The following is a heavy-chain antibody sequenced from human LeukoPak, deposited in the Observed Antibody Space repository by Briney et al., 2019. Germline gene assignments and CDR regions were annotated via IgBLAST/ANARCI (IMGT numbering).Heavy chain of an antibody. Sequence: GGSLRLSCAASGFTFSSYAMSWVRQAPGQGLEWAAVISGSGGATYHTDSVKGRFTISRDNSKNTLYLQMNSLRAEDTAVYYCAKGMTILTTRNDYWGQGTLVTISS. D-gene: IGHD4-17*01. J-gene: IGHJ4*02. CDR3: AKGMTILTTRNDY. CDR2: ISGSGGAT. V-gene: IGHV3-23*01. CDR1: GFTFSSYA.